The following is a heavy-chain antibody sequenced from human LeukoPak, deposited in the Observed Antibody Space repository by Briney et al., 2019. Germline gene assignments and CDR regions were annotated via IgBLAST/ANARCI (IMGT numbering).Heavy chain of an antibody. V-gene: IGHV1-69*06. CDR1: GGTFSSYV. CDR3: ARYSPRVVGMDV. CDR2: IIPIFGTA. D-gene: IGHD4-11*01. J-gene: IGHJ6*02. Sequence: GASVKVSCKASGGTFSSYVISWVRQAPGQGLEWMGGIIPIFGTANYAQKFQGRVTITADKSTSTAYMELSSLRSDDTAVYYCARYSPRVVGMDVWGQGTTVTVSS.